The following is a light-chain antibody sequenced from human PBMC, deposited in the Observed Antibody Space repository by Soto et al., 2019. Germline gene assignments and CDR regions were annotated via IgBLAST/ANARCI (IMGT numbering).Light chain of an antibody. Sequence: QSALTQPASASGTPGQSLAISSTGVRTAVDVNDYVSWYQQQPGHAPQHIIYALYNLPSVVPHRLSSSNSADPATLTITRFQAEDEADYYSTSYTSSTPFYVFGTGTKVNVL. CDR3: TSYTSSTPFYV. J-gene: IGLJ1*01. CDR2: ALY. CDR1: RTAVDVNDY. V-gene: IGLV2-14*03.